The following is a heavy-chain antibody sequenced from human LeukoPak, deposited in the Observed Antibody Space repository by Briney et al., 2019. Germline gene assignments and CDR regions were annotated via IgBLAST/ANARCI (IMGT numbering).Heavy chain of an antibody. V-gene: IGHV4-59*01. CDR3: ARWALNWFDP. CDR2: IYYSGST. Sequence: PSETLPLTCTVSGGSISSYYWSWIRQPPGKGLEWIGYIYYSGSTNYNPSLKSRVTISVDTSKNQFSLKLSSVTAADTAVYYCARWALNWFDPWGQGTLVTVSS. J-gene: IGHJ5*02. D-gene: IGHD1-26*01. CDR1: GGSISSYY.